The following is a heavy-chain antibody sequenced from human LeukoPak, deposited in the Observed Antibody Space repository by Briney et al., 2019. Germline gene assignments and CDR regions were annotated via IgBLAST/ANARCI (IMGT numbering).Heavy chain of an antibody. CDR3: ARALSAMVVDN. D-gene: IGHD5-18*01. CDR2: IAYDGSNK. Sequence: PGGSLRLSCAASGFTFSTYGMHWVRQAPGKGLQWVAVIAYDGSNKNYGDSVKGRFTISRDNSKNTVYLQMNSLRAEDTALYYCARALSAMVVDNWGQGTLVTVSS. V-gene: IGHV3-33*01. J-gene: IGHJ4*02. CDR1: GFTFSTYG.